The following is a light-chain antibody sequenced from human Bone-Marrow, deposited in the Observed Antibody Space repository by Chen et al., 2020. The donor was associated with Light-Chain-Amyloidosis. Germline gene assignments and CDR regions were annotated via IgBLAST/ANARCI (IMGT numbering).Light chain of an antibody. Sequence: DLQMTQSTYSMSASVGVRVTITCRASQNIGRYLNWYQQRPGQAPKFLIYAASSLQSGVPSRFSGSGSGTDFSLTISSLQPEDFGTYFCQQSLSSVWTFGQGTKLEVK. J-gene: IGKJ2*02. CDR1: QNIGRY. CDR2: AAS. V-gene: IGKV1-39*01. CDR3: QQSLSSVWT.